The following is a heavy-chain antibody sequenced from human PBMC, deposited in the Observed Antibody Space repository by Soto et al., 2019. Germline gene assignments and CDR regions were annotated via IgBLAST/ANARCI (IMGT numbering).Heavy chain of an antibody. CDR3: ARQISSIAARNSG. CDR2: IYYSGST. V-gene: IGHV4-39*01. D-gene: IGHD6-6*01. Sequence: PSETLSLTCTVSGGSISSSSYYWGWIRQPPGKGLEWIGSIYYSGSTYYNPSLKSRVTISVDTSKNQFSLKLSSVTAADTAVYYCARQISSIAARNSGWGQGTLVTVSS. J-gene: IGHJ4*02. CDR1: GGSISSSSYY.